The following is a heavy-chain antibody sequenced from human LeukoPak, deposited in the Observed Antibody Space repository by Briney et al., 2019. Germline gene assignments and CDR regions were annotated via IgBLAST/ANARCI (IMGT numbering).Heavy chain of an antibody. D-gene: IGHD6-13*01. CDR1: GLTVSSDC. J-gene: IGHJ4*02. V-gene: IGHV3-21*01. Sequence: GGSLRLSCAASGLTVSSDCVSWVRQAPGKGLEWVSSISSSSYIYYADSVKGRFTISRDNAKNSLYLQMNSLRAEGTAVYYCAREIAAAGTPFDYWGQGTLVTVSS. CDR3: AREIAAAGTPFDY. CDR2: ISSSSYI.